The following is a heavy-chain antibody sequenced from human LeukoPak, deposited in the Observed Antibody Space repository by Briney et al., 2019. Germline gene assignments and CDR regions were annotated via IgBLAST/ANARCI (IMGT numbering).Heavy chain of an antibody. J-gene: IGHJ6*03. CDR3: ARGGSTTVTTFGNYYYYMDV. CDR2: TNHSGST. V-gene: IGHV4-34*01. Sequence: PSETLSLTCAVYGGSFSGYYWSWIRQPPGKGLEWIGETNHSGSTNYNPSLKSRVTISVDTSKNQFSLKLSSVTATDTAVYYCARGGSTTVTTFGNYYYYMDVWGKGTTVTVSS. CDR1: GGSFSGYY. D-gene: IGHD4-11*01.